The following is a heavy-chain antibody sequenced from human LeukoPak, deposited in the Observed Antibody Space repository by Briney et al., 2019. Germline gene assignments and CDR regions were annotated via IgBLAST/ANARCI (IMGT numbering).Heavy chain of an antibody. CDR2: IIPIFGTA. CDR1: GGTFSSYA. D-gene: IGHD3-22*01. J-gene: IGHJ4*02. CDR3: AAYDSSGYYIDY. Sequence: ASVKVSCKASGGTFSSYAISWVRQAPGQGLEWMGGIIPIFGTANYAQKFQGRVTITADKSTSTAYMELSSLRSEDTAVYYCAAYDSSGYYIDYWGQGTLVTVSS. V-gene: IGHV1-69*06.